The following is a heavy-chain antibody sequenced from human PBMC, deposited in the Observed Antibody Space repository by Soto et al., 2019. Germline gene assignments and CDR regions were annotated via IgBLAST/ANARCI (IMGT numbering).Heavy chain of an antibody. D-gene: IGHD3-10*01. V-gene: IGHV3-23*01. CDR1: DFTFGDFA. Sequence: GGSLRLSCAASDFTFGDFAMSWVRQAPGKGLEWVASISASSRSTYYADSARGRFSISRDNSKNTLVLQMKILTAADTALYFCAKNYYESGSYYLFDAWGQGTQVTVSS. J-gene: IGHJ5*02. CDR2: ISASSRST. CDR3: AKNYYESGSYYLFDA.